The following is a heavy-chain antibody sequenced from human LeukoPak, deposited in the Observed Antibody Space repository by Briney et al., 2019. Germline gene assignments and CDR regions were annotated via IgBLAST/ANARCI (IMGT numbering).Heavy chain of an antibody. V-gene: IGHV3-7*01. Sequence: PGGSLRLSCAASGFTFSSYWVSWVRQAPGKGLEWVANIKQDGSEKYYVDSVKGRFTISRDNAKNSLYLQMNSLRAEDTAVYYCARDLRASGSYYFHYWGQGTLVTVSS. CDR2: IKQDGSEK. D-gene: IGHD1-26*01. CDR3: ARDLRASGSYYFHY. J-gene: IGHJ4*02. CDR1: GFTFSSYW.